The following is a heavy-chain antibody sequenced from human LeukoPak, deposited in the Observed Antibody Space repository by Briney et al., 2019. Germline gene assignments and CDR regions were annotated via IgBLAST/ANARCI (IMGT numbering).Heavy chain of an antibody. CDR3: ASDWGLSQLEYCSNTNCYMGAFDI. CDR2: INPNSGGT. D-gene: IGHD2-2*02. Sequence: ASVKVCCKASGYTFTGYYMHWVRQAPGQGLELMGWINPNSGGTNYAQKFQGRVTMTRDTSISTAYMELSRLRSDDTAVYYCASDWGLSQLEYCSNTNCYMGAFDIWGQGTMVTVSS. V-gene: IGHV1-2*02. CDR1: GYTFTGYY. J-gene: IGHJ3*02.